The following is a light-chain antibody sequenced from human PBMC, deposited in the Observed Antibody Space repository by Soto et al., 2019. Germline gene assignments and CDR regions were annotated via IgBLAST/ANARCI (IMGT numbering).Light chain of an antibody. CDR1: ESISTW. CDR2: DAS. V-gene: IGKV1-5*01. CDR3: QQYIIYSVWT. Sequence: DIQMTQSPSTLSASVGDRVTITCRASESISTWLAWYQQKPGKAPRLLIYDASSLESGVPSRFSGSGSGTQFTLAISCLQPDDFASYYCQQYIIYSVWTFGQGTQVEFK. J-gene: IGKJ1*01.